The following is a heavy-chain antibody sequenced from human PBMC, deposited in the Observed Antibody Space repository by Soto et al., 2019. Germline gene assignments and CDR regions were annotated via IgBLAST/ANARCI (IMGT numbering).Heavy chain of an antibody. J-gene: IGHJ6*02. CDR2: INPSGGST. V-gene: IGHV1-46*01. CDR3: ARDEVLRFLEWFSPYYYYYYGIDV. D-gene: IGHD3-3*01. CDR1: GYTFTSYY. Sequence: ASVKVSCKASGYTFTSYYMHWVRQAPGQGLEWMGIINPSGGSTSYAQKFQGRVTMTRDTSTSTVYMELSGLRSEDTAVYYCARDEVLRFLEWFSPYYYYYYGIDVWGQGTTVTVSS.